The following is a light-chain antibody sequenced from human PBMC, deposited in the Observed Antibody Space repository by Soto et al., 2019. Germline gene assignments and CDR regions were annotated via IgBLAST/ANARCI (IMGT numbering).Light chain of an antibody. V-gene: IGKV1-39*01. CDR3: QQSYSTPMFT. CDR2: GAS. J-gene: IGKJ2*01. Sequence: DIQMTQSPSSLSASVGDRVTITCRASQSISTYLNWYQQKPGKAPKLLIFGASSLQSGVPSRFSGSGSGTDFTLTISSLQPEDFATYYCQQSYSTPMFTFGQGTKVDIK. CDR1: QSISTY.